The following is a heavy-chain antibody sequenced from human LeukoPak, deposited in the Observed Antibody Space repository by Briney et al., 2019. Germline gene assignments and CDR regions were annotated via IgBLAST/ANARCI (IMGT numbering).Heavy chain of an antibody. CDR3: SCSGGSCYYRDDRGP. CDR1: GGSFRDYY. V-gene: IGHV4-34*01. D-gene: IGHD2-15*01. Sequence: SETLSLTCAVFGGSFRDYYWSWVRQSPAKGLEWIGEIHHSGSTKYNPSLMSGGTIYVDKSKNQASLILATGPTADTTIYYYSCSGGSCYYRDDRGPWGEGTLGTVSS. CDR2: IHHSGST. J-gene: IGHJ5*02.